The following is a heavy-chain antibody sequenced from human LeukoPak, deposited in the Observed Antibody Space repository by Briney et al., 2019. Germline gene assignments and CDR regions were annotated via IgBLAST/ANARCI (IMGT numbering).Heavy chain of an antibody. V-gene: IGHV6-1*01. J-gene: IGHJ4*02. CDR3: AVESRYSGSYSSFDY. CDR2: TYYRSKWYN. CDR1: GDSVSSANTA. Sequence: SQTLSLTCAISGDSVSSANTAWNWIRQSPSRGLEWLGRTYYRSKWYNDYAVSVKSRITINPDTSKNQFSLQLNSVTPEDTAVYYCAVESRYSGSYSSFDYWGQGTLVTVSS. D-gene: IGHD1-26*01.